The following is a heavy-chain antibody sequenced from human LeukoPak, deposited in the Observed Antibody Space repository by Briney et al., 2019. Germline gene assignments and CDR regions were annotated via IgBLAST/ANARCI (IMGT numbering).Heavy chain of an antibody. CDR2: IYPGDSDT. CDR1: GHSFTNYW. Sequence: HGESLKISCKGSGHSFTNYWIGWVRQMPGKGLEWMGIIYPGDSDTKYSPSFQGQVTISADKSITIASLQWSSLKASDTAMYYCARRNSTGFNDAFDIWGQGTMVTVSS. J-gene: IGHJ3*02. CDR3: ARRNSTGFNDAFDI. D-gene: IGHD4-11*01. V-gene: IGHV5-51*01.